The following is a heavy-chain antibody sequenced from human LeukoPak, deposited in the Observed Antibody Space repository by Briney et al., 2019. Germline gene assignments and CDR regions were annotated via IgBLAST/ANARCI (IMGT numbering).Heavy chain of an antibody. Sequence: PGGSLGLSCAASGFIFSDYYMSWIRQAPGKGLEWVSYISSSSGRTIYYADAVRGRFAISRDNAQNSMYLEMNSLRAEDTAVYYCARYPGNYDSWSGYHREADFYYMDVWGKGTTVTVSS. D-gene: IGHD3-3*01. J-gene: IGHJ6*03. CDR1: GFIFSDYY. CDR3: ARYPGNYDSWSGYHREADFYYMDV. CDR2: ISSSSGRTI. V-gene: IGHV3-11*01.